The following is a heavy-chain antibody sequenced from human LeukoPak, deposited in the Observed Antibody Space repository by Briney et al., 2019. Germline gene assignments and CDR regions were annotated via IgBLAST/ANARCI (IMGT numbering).Heavy chain of an antibody. D-gene: IGHD3-22*01. CDR2: IYPGDSDT. Sequence: GESLKISCKGSGHIFNTYWMGWVRQLPGKGLEWMGIIYPGDSDTRYSPSFQGQVTISADKSISTAYLQWSGLKASDAAMYYCARPAYYYDSSGWGVDPWGQGTLVTVSS. CDR3: ARPAYYYDSSGWGVDP. CDR1: GHIFNTYW. V-gene: IGHV5-51*01. J-gene: IGHJ5*02.